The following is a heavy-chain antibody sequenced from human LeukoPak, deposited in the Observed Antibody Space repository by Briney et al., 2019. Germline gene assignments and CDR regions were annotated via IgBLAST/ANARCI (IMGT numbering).Heavy chain of an antibody. Sequence: GGSLRLSCAASGFTFSSYGMSWVRQAPGKGLEWVSAISGSGGSTYYADSVKGRFTISRDNSKNTLYLQMNSLRAEDTAVYYCAKDLGVWFGELLNWGQGTLVTVSS. V-gene: IGHV3-23*01. CDR1: GFTFSSYG. CDR3: AKDLGVWFGELLN. CDR2: ISGSGGST. D-gene: IGHD3-10*01. J-gene: IGHJ4*02.